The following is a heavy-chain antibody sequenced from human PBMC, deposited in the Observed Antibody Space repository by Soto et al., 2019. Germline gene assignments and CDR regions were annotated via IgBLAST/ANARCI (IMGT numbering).Heavy chain of an antibody. CDR1: GGSFTSTNYF. CDR3: CKLQNLGNKAPPTAIFHP. J-gene: IGHJ1*01. D-gene: IGHD2-21*02. CDR2: MYYNGNT. Sequence: QLQESGPGLVKPSETLSLTCTVSGGSFTSTNYFWGWIRQPPGKGLEWIGYMYYNGNTFYSPSPKEPVTTVVDTSKRQVSLDLSSVTAAYTAKDYWCKLQNLGNKAPPTAIFHPWGLGAMVTVSS. V-gene: IGHV4-39*01.